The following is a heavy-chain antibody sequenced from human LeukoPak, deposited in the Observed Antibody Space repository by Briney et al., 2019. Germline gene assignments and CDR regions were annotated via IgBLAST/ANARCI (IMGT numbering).Heavy chain of an antibody. D-gene: IGHD2-15*01. Sequence: GGSLRLSCAASGFTFSSYWMHWVRQAPGKGLVWISRINTDGSSTIYADTVKGRFTIARDNAKNTLYLQMNSLRAGDTAVYYCARVFYCSGGSCYSGPFDYWGQGTLVTVSS. J-gene: IGHJ4*02. V-gene: IGHV3-74*01. CDR2: INTDGSST. CDR3: ARVFYCSGGSCYSGPFDY. CDR1: GFTFSSYW.